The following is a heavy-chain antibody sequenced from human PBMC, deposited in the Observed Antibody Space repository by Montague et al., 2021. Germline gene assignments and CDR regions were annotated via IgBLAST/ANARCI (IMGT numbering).Heavy chain of an antibody. CDR1: GITFDYYW. J-gene: IGHJ5*01. V-gene: IGHV3-7*01. CDR2: INEDGSEK. D-gene: IGHD6-13*01. Sequence: SLRLSCAASGITFDYYWESWVRQAPGKGLEWVADINEDGSEKNYVDSVRGRFSISRDNTKNSLYLQMNSLRVEDTAVYYCARDRAAAGSWGHGTLVTVSS. CDR3: ARDRAAAGS.